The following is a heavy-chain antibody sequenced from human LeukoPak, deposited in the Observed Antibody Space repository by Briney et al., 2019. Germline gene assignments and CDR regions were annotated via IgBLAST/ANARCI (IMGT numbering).Heavy chain of an antibody. CDR2: IGTAGDT. Sequence: GGSLRLSCAASGFTFSSYDMHWVRQATGKGLEWVSAIGTAGDTYYPGSVKGRFTISRENAKNSLYLQMNSLRAGDTAVYYCARRLTSGWYGGAFDIWGQGTMVTVSS. CDR3: ARRLTSGWYGGAFDI. CDR1: GFTFSSYD. V-gene: IGHV3-13*01. J-gene: IGHJ3*02. D-gene: IGHD6-19*01.